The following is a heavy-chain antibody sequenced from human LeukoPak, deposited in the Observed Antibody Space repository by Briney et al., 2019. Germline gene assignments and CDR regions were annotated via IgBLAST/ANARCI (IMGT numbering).Heavy chain of an antibody. D-gene: IGHD5-12*01. CDR1: GFTFSSYG. Sequence: GRSLRLSCAASGFTFSSYGMHWVRQAPGKGLEWVAVIWYDGSNKYYADSVKGRFTISRDNSKNTLYLQMNSLRAEDTAVYYCARVGVATIDPEDYYYYYSMDVWGKGTTVTVSS. V-gene: IGHV3-33*01. J-gene: IGHJ6*04. CDR3: ARVGVATIDPEDYYYYYSMDV. CDR2: IWYDGSNK.